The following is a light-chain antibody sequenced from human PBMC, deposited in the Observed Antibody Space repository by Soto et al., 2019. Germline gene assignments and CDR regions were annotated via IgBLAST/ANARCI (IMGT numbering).Light chain of an antibody. J-gene: IGLJ2*01. CDR3: GSYSISNSYVV. Sequence: QSVLTQPASVSGSPGQSITISCTGTSSDVGGYNVVSWYQQHPGKAPKFVIYEVSNRPSGVSNRFSGSKSGNTASLTISGLQAEDEGDYYCGSYSISNSYVVFCGGTKLTVL. CDR2: EVS. CDR1: SSDVGGYNV. V-gene: IGLV2-14*01.